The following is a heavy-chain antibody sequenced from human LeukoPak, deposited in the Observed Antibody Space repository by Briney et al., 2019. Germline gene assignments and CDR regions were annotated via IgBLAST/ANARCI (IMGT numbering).Heavy chain of an antibody. CDR1: GFTFSDYE. J-gene: IGHJ5*02. CDR3: ARDRRSLVAATFWFDP. Sequence: PGGSLRLSCAVSGFTFSDYEMNWVRQAPGKGLEWVSSISSSSSYIYYADSVKGRFTISRDNAKNSLYLQMNSLRAEDTAVYYCARDRRSLVAATFWFDPWGQGTLVTVSS. D-gene: IGHD2-15*01. CDR2: ISSSSSYI. V-gene: IGHV3-21*01.